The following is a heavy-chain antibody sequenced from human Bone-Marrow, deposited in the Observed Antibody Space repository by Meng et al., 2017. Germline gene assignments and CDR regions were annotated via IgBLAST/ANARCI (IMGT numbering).Heavy chain of an antibody. Sequence: QVQVQQWGAGLLKPSETLSLTCTVSGGSISSSSYYWGWIRQPPGKGLEWIGSIYYSGSTYYNPSLKSRVTISVDTSKNQFSLKLSSVTAADTAVYYCARQGFLEWLLYRGNWFDPWGQGTLVTVSS. CDR3: ARQGFLEWLLYRGNWFDP. J-gene: IGHJ5*02. D-gene: IGHD3-3*01. CDR1: GGSISSSSYY. CDR2: IYYSGST. V-gene: IGHV4-39*01.